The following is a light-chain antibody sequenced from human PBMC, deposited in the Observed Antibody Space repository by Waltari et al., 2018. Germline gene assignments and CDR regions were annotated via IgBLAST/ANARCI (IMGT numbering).Light chain of an antibody. CDR2: DVT. CDR1: SSDIGRYNL. V-gene: IGLV2-8*01. CDR3: SSYAGSGTVV. J-gene: IGLJ2*01. Sequence: QSALTQPPSASGSPGQSVAISCTGTSSDIGRYNLVSWYQQAPGKAPRLIVYDVTKRPSGVPDRFSGSKSGNTASLIVSGLQAGDEADYYCSSYAGSGTVVFGGGTKLTVL.